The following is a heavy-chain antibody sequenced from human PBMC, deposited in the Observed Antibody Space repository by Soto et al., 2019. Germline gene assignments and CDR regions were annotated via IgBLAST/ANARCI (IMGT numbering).Heavy chain of an antibody. J-gene: IGHJ5*02. Sequence: SETLSLTCTVSGGSISIYYWSWIRQPPGKGLEWIGYIYYSGSTNYNPSLKSRVTISVDTSKNQFSLKLSSVTAADTAVYYCARASPDYYDSSGYPTGFDPWGQGTLVTVSS. CDR2: IYYSGST. D-gene: IGHD3-22*01. CDR1: GGSISIYY. CDR3: ARASPDYYDSSGYPTGFDP. V-gene: IGHV4-59*01.